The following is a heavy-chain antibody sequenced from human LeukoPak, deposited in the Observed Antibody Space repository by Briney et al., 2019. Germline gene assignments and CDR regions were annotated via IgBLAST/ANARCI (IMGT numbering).Heavy chain of an antibody. J-gene: IGHJ5*02. Sequence: GASVKVSCKASGYTFTNYGISWVRQAPGQGLEWMGWISAHNGNTNIAQKFQGRVTMTTDTSTNTLYMELRSLRYDDTAVYYCTRDNWEAPLPWGQGTLVTVSS. CDR2: ISAHNGNT. CDR3: TRDNWEAPLP. D-gene: IGHD1-26*01. CDR1: GYTFTNYG. V-gene: IGHV1-18*01.